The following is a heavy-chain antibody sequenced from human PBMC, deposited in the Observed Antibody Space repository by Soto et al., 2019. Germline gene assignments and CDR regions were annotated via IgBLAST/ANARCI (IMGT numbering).Heavy chain of an antibody. CDR2: ISAYNGNT. J-gene: IGHJ6*02. Sequence: ASVKVSCKASGYTFTSYGISWVRQAPGQGLEWMGWISAYNGNTNYAQKLQGRVTMTADTSTSTAYMELRSLRSDDTAVYYCARDVLYYDFWSGYYTDPNYYYYYGMDVWGQGTTVTVSS. CDR1: GYTFTSYG. CDR3: ARDVLYYDFWSGYYTDPNYYYYYGMDV. V-gene: IGHV1-18*04. D-gene: IGHD3-3*01.